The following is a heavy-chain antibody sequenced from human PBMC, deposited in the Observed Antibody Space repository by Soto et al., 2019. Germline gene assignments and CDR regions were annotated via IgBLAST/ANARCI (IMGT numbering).Heavy chain of an antibody. CDR2: IIPIFGTA. CDR1: GGTFSSYA. J-gene: IGHJ5*02. D-gene: IGHD2-2*01. CDR3: ARPYCSSTSCYAGGGFDP. Sequence: QVQLVQSGAEVKKPGSSVKVSCKASGGTFSSYAISWVRQAPGQGLEWMGGIIPIFGTANYAQKFQGRVTIPADESTSTAYMELSSLRSEDTAVYYCARPYCSSTSCYAGGGFDPWGQGTLVTVSS. V-gene: IGHV1-69*01.